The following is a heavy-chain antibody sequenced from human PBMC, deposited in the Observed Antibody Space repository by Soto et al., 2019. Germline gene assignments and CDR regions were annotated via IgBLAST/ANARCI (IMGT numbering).Heavy chain of an antibody. CDR1: RSYISTYY. CDR2: IYYNGNT. J-gene: IGHJ4*02. V-gene: IGHV4-59*08. Sequence: SETLSLTCTVSRSYISTYYWSWIRQPPGKGLECIGYIYYNGNTNYNPSLKSRVTISVETSKIQFTLNLNFVIAADTAVYYCARHATRSYDYWGQGTLVTVSS. CDR3: ARHATRSYDY.